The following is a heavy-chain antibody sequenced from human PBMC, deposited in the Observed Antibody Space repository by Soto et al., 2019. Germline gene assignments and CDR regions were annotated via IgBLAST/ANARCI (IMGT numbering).Heavy chain of an antibody. CDR3: ARDKRTGIFRGAFDI. D-gene: IGHD1-1*01. CDR1: GFTFSSYA. CDR2: ISYDGSNK. V-gene: IGHV3-30-3*01. Sequence: QVQLVESGGGVVQPGRSLRLSCAASGFTFSSYAMHWVRQAPGKGLEWVAVISYDGSNKYYADSVKGRFTISRDNSKNTLYLQMNSLRAEDTAVYYCARDKRTGIFRGAFDIWGQGTMVTVSS. J-gene: IGHJ3*02.